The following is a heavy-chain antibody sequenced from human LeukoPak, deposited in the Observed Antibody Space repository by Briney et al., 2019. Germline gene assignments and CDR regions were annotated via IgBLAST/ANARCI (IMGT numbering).Heavy chain of an antibody. J-gene: IGHJ4*02. CDR2: INSDGSST. D-gene: IGHD6-19*01. Sequence: PGGSLRLSCAASGFTFSIYWMHWVRQAPGKGLVWVSRINSDGSSTTYADSVKGRFIISRDYAKNTLYLQMNSLRADDTAVYYCARDRAVAGQLDSFDYWGQGTLVTVSS. V-gene: IGHV3-74*01. CDR1: GFTFSIYW. CDR3: ARDRAVAGQLDSFDY.